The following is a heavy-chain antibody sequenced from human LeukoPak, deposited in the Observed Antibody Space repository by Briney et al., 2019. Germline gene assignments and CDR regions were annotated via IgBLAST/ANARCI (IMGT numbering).Heavy chain of an antibody. CDR3: ARPNCSRADCYAGWFDS. CDR1: GYTFSDYL. D-gene: IGHD2-2*01. CDR2: INPNSGAT. V-gene: IGHV1-2*02. Sequence: ASVKVSCKASGYTFSDYLIHWVRQAPGQGLEWMGWINPNSGATNYAQKFRGRFTMTRDTSINTAYMELSRLRSDDTAFYYCARPNCSRADCYAGWFDSWGQGTLLTVSS. J-gene: IGHJ5*01.